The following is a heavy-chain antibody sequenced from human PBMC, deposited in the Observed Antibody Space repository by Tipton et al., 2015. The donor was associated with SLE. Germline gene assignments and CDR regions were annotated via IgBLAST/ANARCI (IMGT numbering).Heavy chain of an antibody. Sequence: TLSLTCTVYGDSFSNHFWSWIPQPARKGLEWIGYMYRSGTTKYNPTQKSRVTISVDTSKSQFSLKLTSATAADTAVYYCVRALWLDNDFAVLPPGIRLRAFYISGQVTMVTVSS. CDR2: MYRSGTT. J-gene: IGHJ3*02. V-gene: IGHV4-59*11. CDR3: VRALWLDNDFAVLPPGIRLRAFYI. CDR1: GDSFSNHF. D-gene: IGHD2-2*02.